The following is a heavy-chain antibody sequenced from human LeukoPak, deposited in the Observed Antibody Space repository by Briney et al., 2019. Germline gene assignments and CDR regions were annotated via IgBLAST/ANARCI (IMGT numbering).Heavy chain of an antibody. V-gene: IGHV4-59*01. D-gene: IGHD4-23*01. CDR1: GGSFSGYY. Sequence: ETLSLTCAVYGGSFSGYYWSWIRQPPGKGLEWIGYIYYSGSTNYNPSLKSRVTISVDTSKNQFSLKLSSVTAADTAVYYCARSTVVTTYFDYWGQGTLVTVSS. CDR3: ARSTVVTTYFDY. CDR2: IYYSGST. J-gene: IGHJ4*02.